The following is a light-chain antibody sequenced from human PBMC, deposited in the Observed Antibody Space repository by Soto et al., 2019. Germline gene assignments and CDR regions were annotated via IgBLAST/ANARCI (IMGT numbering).Light chain of an antibody. Sequence: SYELTQPPSVSVSPGQTASITCSGDKLGDKYACWYQQKPGQSPVLVIYEDNKRPSGIPERFSGSNSGNTATLTISGTQAMDEADYYCQAWDSSTVVFGGVTNLTVL. CDR2: EDN. V-gene: IGLV3-1*01. CDR1: KLGDKY. CDR3: QAWDSSTVV. J-gene: IGLJ2*01.